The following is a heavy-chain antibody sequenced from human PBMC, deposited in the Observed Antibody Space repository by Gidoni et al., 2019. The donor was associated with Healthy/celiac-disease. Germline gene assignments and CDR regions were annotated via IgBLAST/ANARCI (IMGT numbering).Heavy chain of an antibody. CDR2: INWNGGST. CDR3: AREKYYYDSSGYYYYYYGMDV. CDR1: GFPFGDYG. J-gene: IGHJ6*02. Sequence: EVQLVESGGGVVRPGGSLRLSCAASGFPFGDYGMSWVRQAPGKGLEWVAGINWNGGSTGYADSVKGRFTISRDNAKNSLYLQMNSLRAEDTALYHCAREKYYYDSSGYYYYYYGMDVWGQGTTVTVSS. V-gene: IGHV3-20*01. D-gene: IGHD3-22*01.